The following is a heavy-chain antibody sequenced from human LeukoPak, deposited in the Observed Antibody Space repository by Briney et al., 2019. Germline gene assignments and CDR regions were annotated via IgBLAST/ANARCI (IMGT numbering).Heavy chain of an antibody. V-gene: IGHV4-30-4*02. D-gene: IGHD3-16*01. CDR2: IFYSGST. Sequence: PSETLSLTCTVSGVSISSGDYYWSWLRQPPGKGLEWIGYIFYSGSTYYNPSLKSRVTISIDTSKNQFSLKLSSVTAADTAVYFCARDIVRGSTWFDPWGQGTLVTVSS. J-gene: IGHJ5*02. CDR3: ARDIVRGSTWFDP. CDR1: GVSISSGDYY.